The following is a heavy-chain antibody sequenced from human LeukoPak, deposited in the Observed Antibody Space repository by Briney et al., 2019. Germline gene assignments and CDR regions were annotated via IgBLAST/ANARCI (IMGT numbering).Heavy chain of an antibody. D-gene: IGHD3-22*01. J-gene: IGHJ6*02. CDR1: GGTFSSYA. CDR2: IIPIFSTA. CDR3: ARTHDSSGYTYYYYGMDV. Sequence: GASVKVSCKASGGTFSSYAISWVRQAPGQGLEWMGGIIPIFSTANYAQKFQGRVTITADESTSTAYMELSSLRSEDTAVYYCARTHDSSGYTYYYYGMDVWGQGTTVTVSS. V-gene: IGHV1-69*13.